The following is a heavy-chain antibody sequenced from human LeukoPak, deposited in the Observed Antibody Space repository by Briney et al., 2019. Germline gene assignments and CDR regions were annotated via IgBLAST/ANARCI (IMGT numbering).Heavy chain of an antibody. Sequence: GGSLRLSCAASGFTVSSNYMSWVRQAPGKGLEWVSVSYSGGSTYYADSVKGRFTISRDNARNSLYLQMISLRAEDTALYYCAKDAGTGIGVAGASDYWGQGTLVTVSS. CDR2: SYSGGST. CDR1: GFTVSSNY. V-gene: IGHV3-53*01. J-gene: IGHJ4*02. CDR3: AKDAGTGIGVAGASDY. D-gene: IGHD6-19*01.